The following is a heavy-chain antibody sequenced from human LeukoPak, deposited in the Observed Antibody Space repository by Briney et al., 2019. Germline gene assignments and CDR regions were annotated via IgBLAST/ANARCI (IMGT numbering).Heavy chain of an antibody. CDR2: ISAYNGNT. D-gene: IGHD3-3*01. CDR3: ARYGEYDFWRKDSQH. V-gene: IGHV1-18*01. J-gene: IGHJ1*01. CDR1: AYTFTSYG. Sequence: VASVKVSCKASAYTFTSYGISWVRQAPGQGLEWMGWISAYNGNTNYAQKLQGRVTMTTDTSTSTAYMELRSLRSDDTAVYYCARYGEYDFWRKDSQHCGQGTLVTVSS.